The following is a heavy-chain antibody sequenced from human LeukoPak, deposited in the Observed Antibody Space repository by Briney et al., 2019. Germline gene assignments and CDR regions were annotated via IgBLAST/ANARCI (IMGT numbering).Heavy chain of an antibody. Sequence: GGSLRLSCAASGFTFSSYAMHWVRQAPGKGLEWVSLISGDGVSTFYADSVKGRFSISRDNSKNSLSLEMNSLRTEDTAMYYCARESGKFDYWGQGTLVAVSS. J-gene: IGHJ4*02. CDR1: GFTFSSYA. V-gene: IGHV3-43*02. CDR2: ISGDGVST. CDR3: ARESGKFDY.